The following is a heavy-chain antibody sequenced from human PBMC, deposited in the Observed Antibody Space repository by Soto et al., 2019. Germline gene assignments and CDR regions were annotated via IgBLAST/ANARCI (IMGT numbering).Heavy chain of an antibody. Sequence: SETLSLTCTVTGGAISGYYWTWIRQPDGEGLEWIGRIYSSGSTNYNPSLKSRVTISLDTSMNYFSLRLSSVAAADTAVYYCARGQRFSDWFDPWGQGTLVTVSS. J-gene: IGHJ5*02. V-gene: IGHV4-4*07. CDR1: GGAISGYY. D-gene: IGHD3-3*01. CDR3: ARGQRFSDWFDP. CDR2: IYSSGST.